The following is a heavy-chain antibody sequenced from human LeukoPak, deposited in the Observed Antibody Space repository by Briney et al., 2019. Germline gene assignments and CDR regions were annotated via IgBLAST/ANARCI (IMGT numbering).Heavy chain of an antibody. CDR1: GASIKNYY. Sequence: SETLSLTCTVSGASIKNYYWSWIRQPAGKGLEWIGRIYTSGSTNYNPSLKSRVTISVDTSKNQFSLKLSSVAAADTAVYYCARDGQQLSPWGQGTLVTVSS. J-gene: IGHJ5*02. CDR2: IYTSGST. CDR3: ARDGQQLSP. V-gene: IGHV4-4*07. D-gene: IGHD6-13*01.